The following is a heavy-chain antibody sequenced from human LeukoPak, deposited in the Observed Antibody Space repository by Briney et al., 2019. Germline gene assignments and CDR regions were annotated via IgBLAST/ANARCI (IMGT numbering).Heavy chain of an antibody. J-gene: IGHJ4*02. D-gene: IGHD6-13*01. CDR2: INAGNGNT. CDR3: AREGSSSYLVFDY. Sequence: ASVKVSCKASGYTFTNYAMHWVRQAPGQRLEWMGWINAGNGNTKYSQKFQGRVTITRDTSANTVYMELSSLRSEDTALYYCAREGSSSYLVFDYWGQGTLVTASS. CDR1: GYTFTNYA. V-gene: IGHV1-3*01.